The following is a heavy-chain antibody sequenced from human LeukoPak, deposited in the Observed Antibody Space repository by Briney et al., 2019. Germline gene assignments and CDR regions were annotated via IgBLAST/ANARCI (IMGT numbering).Heavy chain of an antibody. D-gene: IGHD3-10*01. V-gene: IGHV3-33*01. Sequence: GGSLRLSCAASGFTFSSYGMHWVRQAPGKGLEWVADIWYDGSNKYSADSVKGRFTISRDNSKNTLYLQMNSLRAEDTAVDYCARDPEVRGVINYFDNWGQGTLVTVSS. CDR1: GFTFSSYG. CDR3: ARDPEVRGVINYFDN. CDR2: IWYDGSNK. J-gene: IGHJ4*02.